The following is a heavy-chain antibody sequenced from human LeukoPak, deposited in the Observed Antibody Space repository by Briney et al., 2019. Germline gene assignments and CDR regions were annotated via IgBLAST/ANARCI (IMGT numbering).Heavy chain of an antibody. D-gene: IGHD3-9*01. CDR1: GGSISSSSYY. CDR3: ARYSRGDWSRMFDY. Sequence: PSETLSLTCSVSGGSISSSSYYWGWTRQPPGKGLEWIGSVFYSGSTYYNPSLKSRVTISVDTSKNQFSLKLSSVTAADTAVYYCARYSRGDWSRMFDYWGQGTLVTVSS. J-gene: IGHJ4*02. V-gene: IGHV4-39*01. CDR2: VFYSGST.